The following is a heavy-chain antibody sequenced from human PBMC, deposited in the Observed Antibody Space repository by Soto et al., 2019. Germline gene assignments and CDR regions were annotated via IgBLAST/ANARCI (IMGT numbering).Heavy chain of an antibody. Sequence: ASVKVSCKASGYTFTGYYMHWVRQAPGQGLEWMGWINPNSGGTNYAQKFQGWVTMTRDTSISTAYMELSRLRSDDTAVYYCTRSYCSGNSCYSNDAFDIWGQGTMVTVS. J-gene: IGHJ3*02. D-gene: IGHD2-15*01. CDR3: TRSYCSGNSCYSNDAFDI. V-gene: IGHV1-2*04. CDR1: GYTFTGYY. CDR2: INPNSGGT.